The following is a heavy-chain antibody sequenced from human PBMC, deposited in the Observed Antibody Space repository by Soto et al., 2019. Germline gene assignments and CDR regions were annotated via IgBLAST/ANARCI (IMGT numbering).Heavy chain of an antibody. CDR2: IYYSGST. J-gene: IGHJ4*02. D-gene: IGHD2-2*01. CDR3: ARGIVVVPAAMNHFDY. CDR1: GGSISSGGYY. V-gene: IGHV4-30-4*01. Sequence: PSETLSLTCTVSGGSISSGGYYWSWIRQPPGKGLEWIGYIYYSGSTYYNPSLKSRVTISVDTSKNQFSLKLSSVTAADTAVYYCARGIVVVPAAMNHFDYWGQGTLVTVSS.